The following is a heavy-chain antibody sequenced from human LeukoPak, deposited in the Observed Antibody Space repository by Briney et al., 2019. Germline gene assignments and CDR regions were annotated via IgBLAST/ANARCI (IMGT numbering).Heavy chain of an antibody. J-gene: IGHJ6*02. Sequence: GGSLRLSCAASGFTFSSYAMHWVRQAPGKGLEWVAVISYDGSNKYYADSVKGRFTISRDNSKNTLYLQMNSLRAEDTAVYYCARVPPILGLMVYARPVNYYYYGMDVWGQGTTVTVSS. D-gene: IGHD2-8*01. CDR3: ARVPPILGLMVYARPVNYYYYGMDV. CDR2: ISYDGSNK. CDR1: GFTFSSYA. V-gene: IGHV3-30-3*01.